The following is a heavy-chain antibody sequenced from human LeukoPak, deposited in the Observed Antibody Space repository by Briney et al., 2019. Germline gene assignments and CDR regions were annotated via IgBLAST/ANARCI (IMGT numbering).Heavy chain of an antibody. V-gene: IGHV3-23*01. CDR2: ISGSGGST. CDR1: GFTFNTFT. J-gene: IGHJ4*02. Sequence: GGSLRLSCAASGFTFNTFTMGWVRQGPGRGLEWVSSISGSGGSTYYADSVKGRFTVSRDNSKNTLFLQMNSLRPDDTAVYYCAKRGHYSINWYHYFDYWGQGTLVTVSS. CDR3: AKRGHYSINWYHYFDY. D-gene: IGHD6-13*01.